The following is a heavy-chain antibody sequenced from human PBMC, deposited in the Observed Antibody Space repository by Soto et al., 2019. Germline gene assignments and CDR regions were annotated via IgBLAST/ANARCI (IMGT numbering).Heavy chain of an antibody. CDR1: GGSISSYY. CDR3: ARLVLNWGNVLGVSDY. CDR2: IYYSGST. D-gene: IGHD3-16*01. V-gene: IGHV4-59*01. J-gene: IGHJ4*02. Sequence: SETLSLTCTVSGGSISSYYWSWIRQPPGKGLEWIGYIYYSGSTNYNPSLKSRVTISVDTSKNQFSLKLSSVTAADTAVYYCARLVLNWGNVLGVSDYGAQETLVTVS.